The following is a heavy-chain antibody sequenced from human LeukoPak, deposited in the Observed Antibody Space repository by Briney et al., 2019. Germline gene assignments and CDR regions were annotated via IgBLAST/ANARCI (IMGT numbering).Heavy chain of an antibody. J-gene: IGHJ4*02. Sequence: ASVKVSCKASGYTFTSYDINWVRQATGQGLEWMGWMNPNSGGTNYAQKFQGRVTMTRDTSISTAYMELSRLRSDDTAVYYCARDPFGGWEPFDYWGQGTLVTVSS. V-gene: IGHV1-2*02. CDR2: MNPNSGGT. CDR3: ARDPFGGWEPFDY. D-gene: IGHD1-26*01. CDR1: GYTFTSYD.